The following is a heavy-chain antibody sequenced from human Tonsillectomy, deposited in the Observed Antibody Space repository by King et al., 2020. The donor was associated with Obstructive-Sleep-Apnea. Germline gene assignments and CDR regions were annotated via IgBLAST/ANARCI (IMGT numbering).Heavy chain of an antibody. V-gene: IGHV3-7*04. J-gene: IGHJ4*02. CDR2: IKQDGSEK. D-gene: IGHD3-3*01. CDR3: ARGVDFWSAYSALYYFDY. Sequence: QAPGKGLEWVANIKQDGSEKYYVDSVKGRFTISRDNAKNSLYLQMNSLRAEDTAVYYCARGVDFWSAYSALYYFDYWGQGTLVTVS.